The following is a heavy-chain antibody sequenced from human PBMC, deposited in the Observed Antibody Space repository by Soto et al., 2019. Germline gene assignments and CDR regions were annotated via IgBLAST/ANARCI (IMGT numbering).Heavy chain of an antibody. CDR1: GGSISSYY. V-gene: IGHV4-59*12. Sequence: SETLSLTCTVSGGSISSYYWSWIRQPPGKGLEWIGYIYYSGSTNYNPSLKSRVTISVNTSKNQFSLKLSSVTAADTAVYYCARGSYYYDSSGYYYVGDFDYWGQGTLVTVSS. J-gene: IGHJ4*02. CDR2: IYYSGST. D-gene: IGHD3-22*01. CDR3: ARGSYYYDSSGYYYVGDFDY.